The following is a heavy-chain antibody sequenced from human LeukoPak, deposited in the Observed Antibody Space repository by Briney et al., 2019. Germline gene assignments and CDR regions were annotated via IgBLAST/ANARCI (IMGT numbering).Heavy chain of an antibody. D-gene: IGHD4-17*01. CDR1: GFTFSSYG. CDR3: AKDLTTVTTQGDY. Sequence: PGGSLRLSCAASGFTFSSYGIHWVRQAPGKGLEWVAFIRYDGSDKYYADSVKGRFTISSDNSKNTVYLQMNSLRAEDTAVYHCAKDLTTVTTQGDYWGQGTLVTVSS. CDR2: IRYDGSDK. J-gene: IGHJ4*02. V-gene: IGHV3-30*02.